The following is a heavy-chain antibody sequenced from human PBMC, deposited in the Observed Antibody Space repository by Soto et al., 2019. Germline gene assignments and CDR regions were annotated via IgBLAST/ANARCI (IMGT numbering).Heavy chain of an antibody. CDR3: AKGLGLGGVFMEFDS. CDR1: GYTFDDFG. J-gene: IGHJ4*02. D-gene: IGHD3-16*01. V-gene: IGHV3-30*18. Sequence: QVQLVESGGGVVQPGGSLRLSCSASGYTFDDFGMHWVRQSPGKGLEWVAVISYDGGNIYYSDSVKGRFTISRDNSEDTLYLQMNSLRPEDTAMYYCAKGLGLGGVFMEFDSWGQGTLVTVSS. CDR2: ISYDGGNI.